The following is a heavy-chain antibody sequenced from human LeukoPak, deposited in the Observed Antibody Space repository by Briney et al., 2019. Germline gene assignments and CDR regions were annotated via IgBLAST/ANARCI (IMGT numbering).Heavy chain of an antibody. D-gene: IGHD3-9*01. CDR2: ITYNGAAT. V-gene: IGHV3-23*01. CDR3: AKDGLYFDGSTHIYYFDS. Sequence: PGGSLRLSCAASGFSFGGYATTWVRQAPGKGLEWVSSITYNGAATYYLDSVKVRFTISRDNSRSTLYLQMDSLTAEDTALYYCAKDGLYFDGSTHIYYFDSWGQGTLVAVSS. CDR1: GFSFGGYA. J-gene: IGHJ4*02.